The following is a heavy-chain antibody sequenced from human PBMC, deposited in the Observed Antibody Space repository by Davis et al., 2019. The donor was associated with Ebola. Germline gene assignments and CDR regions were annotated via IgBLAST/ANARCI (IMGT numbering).Heavy chain of an antibody. CDR3: ARAQFPTTSDH. V-gene: IGHV1-3*01. J-gene: IGHJ4*02. Sequence: AASVKVSCKAPGHTFSNYAMHWVRQAPGQRLEWMGWIHGGNGNRKYSQKFQGRVTMTTDTSTSTAYMEVGILRSDDTAVYYCARAQFPTTSDHWGQGTLVTVSS. CDR1: GHTFSNYA. D-gene: IGHD1-1*01. CDR2: IHGGNGNR.